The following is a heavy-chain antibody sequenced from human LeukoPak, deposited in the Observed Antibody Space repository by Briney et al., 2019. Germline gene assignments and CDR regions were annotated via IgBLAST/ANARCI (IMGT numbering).Heavy chain of an antibody. CDR3: ARGDCSSTSCLPGQD. Sequence: SETLSLTCTVSGGSISSGGYYWSWIRQHPGKGLEWIGYIYDSGSTHYNPSLKSRVTISVDTSKNQFSLKLSSVTAADTAVYYCARGDCSSTSCLPGQDWGQGTLVTVSS. CDR1: GGSISSGGYY. J-gene: IGHJ4*02. D-gene: IGHD2-2*01. CDR2: IYDSGST. V-gene: IGHV4-31*03.